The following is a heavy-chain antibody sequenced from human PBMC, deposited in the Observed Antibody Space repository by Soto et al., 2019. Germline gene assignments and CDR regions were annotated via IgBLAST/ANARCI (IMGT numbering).Heavy chain of an antibody. CDR2: IYYSGST. V-gene: IGHV4-31*03. J-gene: IGHJ4*02. CDR1: GGSISSGGYY. D-gene: IGHD3-10*01. Sequence: SETLSLTCTVSGGSISSGGYYWSWIRPHSGKGLEWIGYIYYSGSTYYNPSLKSRVIISVDTSKNQFSLKLSSVTAADTAVYYCARVKWFGECLFVYWGQATLFTVSS. CDR3: ARVKWFGECLFVY.